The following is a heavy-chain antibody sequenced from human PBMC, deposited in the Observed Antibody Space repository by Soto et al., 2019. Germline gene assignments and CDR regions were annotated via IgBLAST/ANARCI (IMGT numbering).Heavy chain of an antibody. V-gene: IGHV3-30*18. CDR3: AKANAHIPCDS. CDR2: ISYDGSSQ. Sequence: QVQLVESGGGVVQPGRSLRLSCAASGFTFSSDGMHWVRQAPGKGLEWVAVISYDGSSQYYAVSVQGRFAISRDNSKNTLYLQMNSLRPEDTALYYCAKANAHIPCDSWGQGTLVTVSS. CDR1: GFTFSSDG. D-gene: IGHD2-21*01. J-gene: IGHJ4*02.